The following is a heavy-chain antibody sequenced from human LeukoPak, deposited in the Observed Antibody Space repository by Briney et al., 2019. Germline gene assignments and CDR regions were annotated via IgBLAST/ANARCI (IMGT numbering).Heavy chain of an antibody. V-gene: IGHV3-7*01. Sequence: GGSLRLSCAASGFSFNTYWMSWVRQAPGKGLEWVANIKEDGTRDYYVESMKGRFTISKDNAKNSLYLQVNSLRAEDTAVYHCARDTKAGYFDLWGQGTLVTVSS. CDR1: GFSFNTYW. CDR2: IKEDGTRD. J-gene: IGHJ4*02. CDR3: ARDTKAGYFDL.